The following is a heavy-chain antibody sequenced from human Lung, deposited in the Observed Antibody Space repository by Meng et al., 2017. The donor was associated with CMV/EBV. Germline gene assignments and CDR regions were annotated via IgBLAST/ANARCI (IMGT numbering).Heavy chain of an antibody. CDR1: GYTFTGYY. V-gene: IGHV1-2*02. CDR3: AREMDMDYDFWCGYYPRPDYYYYGMDV. CDR2: INPNSGGT. Sequence: ASVKVSCKASGYTFTGYYMHWVRQAPGQGLEWMGWINPNSGGTNYAQKFQGRVTMTRDTSISKAYMELGRLRSDDTAVYYCAREMDMDYDFWCGYYPRPDYYYYGMDVWGQGTTVTVSS. D-gene: IGHD3-3*01. J-gene: IGHJ6*02.